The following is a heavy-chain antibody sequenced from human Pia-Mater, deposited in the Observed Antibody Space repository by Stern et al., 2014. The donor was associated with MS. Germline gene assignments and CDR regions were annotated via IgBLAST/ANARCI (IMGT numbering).Heavy chain of an antibody. J-gene: IGHJ6*02. Sequence: QVQLVQSGAEVKKPGSSVKVSCKASGGTFNVYAINWLRQAPGQGLEWMGGIIPIFGTANYAQKFQGRVTITADESTRTSSMQLSSLRYDDKAVYYCARDGRHTDNYGLDVWGQGTTVTVSS. CDR1: GGTFNVYA. V-gene: IGHV1-69*01. D-gene: IGHD3-9*01. CDR2: IIPIFGTA. CDR3: ARDGRHTDNYGLDV.